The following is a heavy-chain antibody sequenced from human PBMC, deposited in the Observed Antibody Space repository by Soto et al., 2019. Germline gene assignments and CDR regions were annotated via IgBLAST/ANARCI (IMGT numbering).Heavy chain of an antibody. Sequence: EVQLVESGGGLVQPGGSLRLSCAASGFTFSTYWMSWVRQAPGKALEWVANINQDGSEKYYVDSVKGRFTISRDNAKNSLYLQMTSLRADDTAVYYCARARGWNIVIIPAASDYWGQGTLVTVSS. J-gene: IGHJ4*02. CDR3: ARARGWNIVIIPAASDY. CDR1: GFTFSTYW. V-gene: IGHV3-7*01. CDR2: INQDGSEK. D-gene: IGHD2-2*01.